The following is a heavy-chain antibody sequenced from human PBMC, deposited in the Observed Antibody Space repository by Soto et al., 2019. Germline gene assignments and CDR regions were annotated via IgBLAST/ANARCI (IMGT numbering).Heavy chain of an antibody. CDR2: ISSSSSYI. CDR3: ARDYTPPQSYYYYGMDV. J-gene: IGHJ6*02. CDR1: GFTFSSYS. V-gene: IGHV3-21*01. Sequence: EVQLVESGGGLVKPGGSLRLSCAASGFTFSSYSMNWVRQAPGKGLEWVSSISSSSSYIYYADSVKGRFTISRDNANNSLYLQMNSLRAEDTAVYYCARDYTPPQSYYYYGMDVWGQGTTVTVSS.